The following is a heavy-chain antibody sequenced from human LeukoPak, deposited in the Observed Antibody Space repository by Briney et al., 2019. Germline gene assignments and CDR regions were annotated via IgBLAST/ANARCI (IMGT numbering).Heavy chain of an antibody. J-gene: IGHJ6*03. V-gene: IGHV4-34*01. CDR1: GGSFSGYY. CDR3: ARENSGSGWQRFYYYYYYMDV. CDR2: INHSGST. Sequence: SETLSLTCAVYGGSFSGYYWSWIRQPPGKGLEWIGEINHSGSTNYNPSLKSRVTISVDTSKNQFSLKLSSVTAADTAVYYCARENSGSGWQRFYYYYYYMDVWGKGTTVTISS. D-gene: IGHD6-19*01.